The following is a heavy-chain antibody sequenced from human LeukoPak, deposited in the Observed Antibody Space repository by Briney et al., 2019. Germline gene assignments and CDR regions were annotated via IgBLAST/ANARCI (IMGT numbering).Heavy chain of an antibody. V-gene: IGHV3-23*01. J-gene: IGHJ3*02. CDR2: ISGGST. CDR3: AKSESSSYYDAFDI. Sequence: GGSLRLSCAASGFTFSSYAMSWVRQAPGEGLEWVSVISGGSTYYADSVKGRFTISRDNSKNTLYLQMNSLRAEDTAVYYCAKSESSSYYDAFDIWGQGTMVTVSS. CDR1: GFTFSSYA. D-gene: IGHD6-13*01.